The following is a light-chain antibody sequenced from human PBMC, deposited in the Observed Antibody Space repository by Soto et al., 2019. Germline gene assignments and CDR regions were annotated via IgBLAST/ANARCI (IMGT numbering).Light chain of an antibody. J-gene: IGKJ1*01. Sequence: IMLNKSPGALSLSPGERATLSCRASQSVSSSYLAWYQQKPGQAPRLLIYGASSRATGIPDRFSGSGSGTDFTLTISRLEPEDFAVYYCQQYGSSSWTFGQGTKVDI. V-gene: IGKV3-20*01. CDR1: QSVSSSY. CDR3: QQYGSSSWT. CDR2: GAS.